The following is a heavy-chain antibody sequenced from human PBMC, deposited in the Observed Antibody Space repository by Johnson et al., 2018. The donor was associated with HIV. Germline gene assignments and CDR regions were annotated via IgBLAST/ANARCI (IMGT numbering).Heavy chain of an antibody. V-gene: IGHV3-66*01. J-gene: IGHJ3*02. CDR2: IYSGGST. CDR3: ARAHLMFPENAIDI. CDR1: GFTVSSNY. D-gene: IGHD2-8*01. Sequence: VQLVESGGGLVQPGGSLRVSCAASGFTVSSNYMSWVRQAPGKGLVWVSVIYSGGSTYYADSVQGRFTIPIDIVNTSVFLLLNSLTVEDTAVYICARAHLMFPENAIDIRGQGTMVTVS.